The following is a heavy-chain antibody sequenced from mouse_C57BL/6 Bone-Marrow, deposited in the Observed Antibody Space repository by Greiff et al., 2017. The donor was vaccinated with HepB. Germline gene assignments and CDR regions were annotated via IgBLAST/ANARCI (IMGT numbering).Heavy chain of an antibody. CDR3: ARRGYYGSTLGD. CDR2: ISSGGSYT. CDR1: GFTFSSYG. D-gene: IGHD1-1*01. V-gene: IGHV5-6*01. J-gene: IGHJ3*01. Sequence: EVQLQESGGDLVKPGGSLKLSCAASGFTFSSYGMSWVRQTPDKRLEWVATISSGGSYTYYPDSVKGRFTISRDNAKNTLYLQMSSLKSEDTAMYYCARRGYYGSTLGDWGQATLVTVSA.